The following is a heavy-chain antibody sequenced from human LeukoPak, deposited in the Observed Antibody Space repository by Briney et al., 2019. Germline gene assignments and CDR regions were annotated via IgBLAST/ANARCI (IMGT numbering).Heavy chain of an antibody. J-gene: IGHJ5*02. Sequence: SPQTLSLTCTVSGGSISSGGYYWSWIRQHPGKGLEWIGYIYYSGSTYYNPSLKSRVTISVDTSKNQFSLKLSSVTAADTAVYYCARGSGYYSSPNWFDPWGQGTLVTVSS. CDR3: ARGSGYYSSPNWFDP. V-gene: IGHV4-31*03. D-gene: IGHD3-22*01. CDR2: IYYSGST. CDR1: GGSISSGGYY.